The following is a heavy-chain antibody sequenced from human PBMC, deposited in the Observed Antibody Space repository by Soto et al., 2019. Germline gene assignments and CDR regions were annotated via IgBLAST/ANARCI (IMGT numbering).Heavy chain of an antibody. D-gene: IGHD4-4*01. CDR1: GFTFSDYY. Sequence: GGSLRLSCAASGFTFSDYYMSWIRQAPGKGLEWVSYISSSGSTIYYADSVKGRFTISRDNAKNSLYLQMNSLRAEDTAVYYCARAGSQQYSNYAAERYMDVWGKGTTVTVSS. J-gene: IGHJ6*03. V-gene: IGHV3-11*01. CDR2: ISSSGSTI. CDR3: ARAGSQQYSNYAAERYMDV.